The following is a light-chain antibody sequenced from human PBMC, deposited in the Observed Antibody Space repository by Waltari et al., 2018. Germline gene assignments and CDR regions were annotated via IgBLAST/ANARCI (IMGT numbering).Light chain of an antibody. Sequence: QSALTQPASVSGSPGQSITISCTGTNSDIGGFDYVSWYQQHPDKVPKLLTHDVSSRPSGVSNRFSGSKSGNTAALTISGLRAEDEAHYYCSSFSRSASEVIFGGGTRVTVL. CDR1: NSDIGGFDY. J-gene: IGLJ2*01. CDR2: DVS. CDR3: SSFSRSASEVI. V-gene: IGLV2-14*03.